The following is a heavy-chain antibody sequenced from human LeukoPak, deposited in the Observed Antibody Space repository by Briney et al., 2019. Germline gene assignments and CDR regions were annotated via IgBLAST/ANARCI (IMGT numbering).Heavy chain of an antibody. CDR1: GFTFSSYG. J-gene: IGHJ4*02. CDR2: IRYDGSNK. D-gene: IGHD1-26*01. Sequence: GGSLRLSCAASGFTFSSYGMHWVRQAPGKGLEWVAFIRYDGSNKYYADSVKGRFTISRDNAKNSLYLQMNSLRAEDTAVYYCARDKIVGPTNLDYWGQGTLVTVSS. V-gene: IGHV3-30*02. CDR3: ARDKIVGPTNLDY.